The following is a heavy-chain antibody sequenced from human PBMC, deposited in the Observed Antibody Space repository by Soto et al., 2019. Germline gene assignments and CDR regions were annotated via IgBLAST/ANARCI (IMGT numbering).Heavy chain of an antibody. Sequence: QVQLVQSGAEVKKPGSSVKVSCKASGGTFSSYTISWVRQAPGQGLEWIVRIIPILGIANYAQKFQGRVTITADKSTSKAYMEQRSLSSEDTAVYYCARMDTAIYWYFDLWGRGTLVTVSS. CDR1: GGTFSSYT. V-gene: IGHV1-69*02. CDR3: ARMDTAIYWYFDL. J-gene: IGHJ2*01. D-gene: IGHD5-18*01. CDR2: IIPILGIA.